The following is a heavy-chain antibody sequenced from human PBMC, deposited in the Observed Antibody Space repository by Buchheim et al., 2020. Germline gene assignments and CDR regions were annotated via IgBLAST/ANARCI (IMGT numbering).Heavy chain of an antibody. CDR1: GFTFSSYG. J-gene: IGHJ4*02. CDR3: AKALLGRYSYGYDYFDY. Sequence: QVQLVESGGGVVQPGRSLRLSCAASGFTFSSYGMHWVRQAPGKGLGWVAVISYDGSNKYYADSVKGRFTISRDNSKNTRYLQMNSLRAEDTAVYYCAKALLGRYSYGYDYFDYWGQGTL. V-gene: IGHV3-30*18. D-gene: IGHD5-18*01. CDR2: ISYDGSNK.